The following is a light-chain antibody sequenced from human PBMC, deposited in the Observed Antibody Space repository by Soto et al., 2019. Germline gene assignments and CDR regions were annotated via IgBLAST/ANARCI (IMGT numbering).Light chain of an antibody. CDR1: SSDVGGYNY. CDR3: SPYTSSSTS. V-gene: IGLV2-14*01. CDR2: EVS. J-gene: IGLJ1*01. Sequence: QSVLTQPASVSGSPGQSITISCTGTSSDVGGYNYVSWYQQHPGKAPKPMIYEVSNRPSGVSNRFSGSKSGNTASLTISGLQAEDEADYYCSPYTSSSTSFGTGTKVTVL.